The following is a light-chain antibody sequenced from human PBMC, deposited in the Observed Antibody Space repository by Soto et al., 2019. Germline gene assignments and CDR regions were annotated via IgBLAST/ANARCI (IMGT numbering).Light chain of an antibody. CDR2: ETS. J-gene: IGKJ1*01. V-gene: IGKV3-11*01. CDR3: QQCSSWPRT. Sequence: EIVLTQSPATLSLSPGERATLSCRASQSVGSYLTWYQQKPGQAPRLLIYETSKRATGIPARFSGSGSGTDFTLTISSLEPEDFAVYYCQQCSSWPRTFGQGTKVEIK. CDR1: QSVGSY.